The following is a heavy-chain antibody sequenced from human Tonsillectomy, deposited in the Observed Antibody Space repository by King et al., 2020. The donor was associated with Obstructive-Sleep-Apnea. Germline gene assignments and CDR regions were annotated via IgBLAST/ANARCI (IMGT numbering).Heavy chain of an antibody. V-gene: IGHV3-30*03. CDR2: ISYDGSDK. Sequence: VQLVESGGGVVQPGRSLRLSCAASGFTFSNYGMHWVRHAPGEGLEWVAIISYDGSDKYYSDSLKGRFTISRDNSKSTLYLQMNSLRPEDTAVYYCGGYNWFDPWGQGTLVTVSS. CDR3: GGYNWFDP. CDR1: GFTFSNYG. J-gene: IGHJ5*02. D-gene: IGHD6-13*01.